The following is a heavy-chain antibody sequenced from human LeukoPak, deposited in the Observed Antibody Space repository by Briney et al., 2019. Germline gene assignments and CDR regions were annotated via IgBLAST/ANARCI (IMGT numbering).Heavy chain of an antibody. D-gene: IGHD6-6*01. CDR1: GFTFSSYS. V-gene: IGHV3-21*01. Sequence: GGSLRLSCAASGFTFSSYSMNWVRQAPGKGLEWVSSISSSSSYIYHADSVKGRFTISRDNAKNSLYLQMNSLRAEDTAVYYCARIGYRSSTFDYWGQGTLVTVSS. CDR3: ARIGYRSSTFDY. J-gene: IGHJ4*02. CDR2: ISSSSSYI.